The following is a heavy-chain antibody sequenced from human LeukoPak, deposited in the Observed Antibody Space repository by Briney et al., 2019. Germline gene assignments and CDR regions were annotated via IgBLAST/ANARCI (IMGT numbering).Heavy chain of an antibody. D-gene: IGHD3-22*01. CDR3: ARGVPNYQGTSCYYHPSDY. Sequence: ASVTVSCMASGYTFTGHYMHWVRQAPGQGLEWMGWINPNSGVTNYAQKFQGRVTMTRDTSITTAYMELSSLRSDDTAVYHCARGVPNYQGTSCYYHPSDYWGQGTLVTVSS. CDR1: GYTFTGHY. V-gene: IGHV1-2*02. J-gene: IGHJ4*02. CDR2: INPNSGVT.